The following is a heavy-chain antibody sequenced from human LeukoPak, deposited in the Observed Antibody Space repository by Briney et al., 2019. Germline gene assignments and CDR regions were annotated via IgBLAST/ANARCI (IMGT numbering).Heavy chain of an antibody. CDR3: ARADFWSGYYTATY. J-gene: IGHJ4*02. D-gene: IGHD3-3*01. CDR1: GGSISSGGYY. Sequence: SETLSLTCTVSGGSISSGGYYWSWIRQHPGKGLEWIGYIYYSGSTYYNPSLKSRVTISVDTPKNQFSLKLSSVTAADTAVYYCARADFWSGYYTATYWGQGTLVTVSS. V-gene: IGHV4-31*03. CDR2: IYYSGST.